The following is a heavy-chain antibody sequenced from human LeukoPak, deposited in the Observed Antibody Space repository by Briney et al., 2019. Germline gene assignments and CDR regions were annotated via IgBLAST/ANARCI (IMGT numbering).Heavy chain of an antibody. V-gene: IGHV3-15*01. J-gene: IGHJ4*02. CDR1: GFTFNNAW. CDR2: IKSKADGGAT. D-gene: IGHD6-6*01. Sequence: GGSLRLSCTASGFTFNNAWMSWVRQAPGKGLELVGRIKSKADGGATDYAAPVKGRFTISRDDSKNTLSLQMNSPKTEDTAMYYCTTDRGIAVRPLFDFWGQGTLVTVSA. CDR3: TTDRGIAVRPLFDF.